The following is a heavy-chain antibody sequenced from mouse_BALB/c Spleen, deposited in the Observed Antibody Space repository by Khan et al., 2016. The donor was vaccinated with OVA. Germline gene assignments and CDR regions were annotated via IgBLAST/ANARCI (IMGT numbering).Heavy chain of an antibody. Sequence: QVQLQQPGPELVKPGASVKMSCKASGYTFTDYIMSWVKQRTGQGLEWIGEIYPGSGSTYYNEKFKGKATLTADTSYNPAYIHLRSLTSEDPAVYFCSRSPYGNSFAYWGQGTLVTVSA. D-gene: IGHD2-1*01. CDR1: GYTFTDYI. J-gene: IGHJ3*01. CDR3: SRSPYGNSFAY. V-gene: IGHV1-81*01. CDR2: IYPGSGST.